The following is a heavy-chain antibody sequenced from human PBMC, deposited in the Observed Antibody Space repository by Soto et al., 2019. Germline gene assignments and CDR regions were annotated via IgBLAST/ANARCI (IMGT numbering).Heavy chain of an antibody. V-gene: IGHV1-46*01. Sequence: QVQLVQSGAEVKKPGASVKVSCKASGYTFINYYMQWVRQAPGQGLEWMGIINPSDATTFYENKLKGRVNVTRDTSTSTVSLELSSLRSEDTAVYYCARWGRPPRVRGKLDYWGQGTLVTVSS. J-gene: IGHJ4*02. CDR2: INPSDATT. CDR3: ARWGRPPRVRGKLDY. CDR1: GYTFINYY. D-gene: IGHD3-10*01.